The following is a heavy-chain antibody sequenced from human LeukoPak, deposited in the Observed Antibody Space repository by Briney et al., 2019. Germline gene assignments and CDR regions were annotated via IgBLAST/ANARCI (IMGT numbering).Heavy chain of an antibody. CDR1: GVTFSRYA. Sequence: GGSLRLSCAASGVTFSRYAMSWVRQAPGKGLEWVSTISGTGDSTYYADSVKGRFTISRDNSKNTLYLQMNSLRAEDTAVYYCAKDRSSDSRGWFDPWGQGTLVTVSS. J-gene: IGHJ5*02. CDR2: ISGTGDST. V-gene: IGHV3-23*01. CDR3: AKDRSSDSRGWFDP. D-gene: IGHD6-19*01.